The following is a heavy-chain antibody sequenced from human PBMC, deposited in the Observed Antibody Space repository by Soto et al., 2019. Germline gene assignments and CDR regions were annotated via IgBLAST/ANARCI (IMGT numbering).Heavy chain of an antibody. Sequence: QVQLVESGGGVVQPGRSLRLSCAASGFTFSSYAMHWVRQAPXKGLEWVAVIAYDGRNKYYADSVKGRFTISRDNSKNTLYXXMXSLXXEDTAVYYCARELERVFDYWGQGTLVTVSS. V-gene: IGHV3-30*04. CDR1: GFTFSSYA. J-gene: IGHJ4*02. D-gene: IGHD1-1*01. CDR3: ARELERVFDY. CDR2: IAYDGRNK.